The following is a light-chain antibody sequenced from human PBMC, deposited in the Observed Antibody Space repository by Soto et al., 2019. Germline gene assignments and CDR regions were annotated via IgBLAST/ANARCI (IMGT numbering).Light chain of an antibody. J-gene: IGKJ1*01. V-gene: IGKV1-39*01. CDR2: DAS. Sequence: NWYRQKSGAAPELLIYDASTLQSGVPSRFRGGASGTDFTLTISSRQLDDVATDNYQQSYNTTLTFGQGTKVDIK. CDR3: QQSYNTTLT.